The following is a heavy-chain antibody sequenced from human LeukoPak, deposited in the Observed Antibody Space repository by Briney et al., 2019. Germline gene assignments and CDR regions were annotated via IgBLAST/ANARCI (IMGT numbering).Heavy chain of an antibody. J-gene: IGHJ6*02. V-gene: IGHV3-73*01. CDR3: TGHKERYCSSTSCYRVENYYGMDV. Sequence: GGSLRLSCAASGFTFSGSAMHWVRQASGKGLEWVGRIRSKANSYATAYAASVKGRFTISRDDSKNTAYLQMNSLKTEDTAVYYCTGHKERYCSSTSCYRVENYYGMDVWGQGTTVTVSS. CDR2: IRSKANSYAT. CDR1: GFTFSGSA. D-gene: IGHD2-2*02.